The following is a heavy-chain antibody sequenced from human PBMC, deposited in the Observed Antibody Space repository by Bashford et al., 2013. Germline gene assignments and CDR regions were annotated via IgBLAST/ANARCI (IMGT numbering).Heavy chain of an antibody. J-gene: IGHJ4*02. Sequence: GGSLRLSCAASGFTVNSNYMSWVRQAPGKGLEWVSVLYTGGTTYYADSVRGRFTISRDDSKNTLYLQMNSLRADDTAVYYCARAWGGPSPTLYYFDYWGQGTLVTVSS. CDR1: GFTVNSNY. CDR2: LYTGGTT. V-gene: IGHV3-53*01. CDR3: ARAWGGPSPTLYYFDY. D-gene: IGHD2-21*01.